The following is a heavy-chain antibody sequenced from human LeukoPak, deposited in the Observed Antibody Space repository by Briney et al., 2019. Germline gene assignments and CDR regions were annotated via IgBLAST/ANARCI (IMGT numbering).Heavy chain of an antibody. D-gene: IGHD3-3*01. J-gene: IGHJ5*02. CDR2: IYPGDSDT. CDR1: GYSFTSYW. V-gene: IGHV5-51*01. Sequence: GESLKISCKGSGYSFTSYWIGWVRQMPGKGLEWMGIIYPGDSDTRYSPSFQGQVTISVDKSISTAYLQWSSLKASDTAMYYCARRFYDFWSGEGWFDPWGQGTLVTVSS. CDR3: ARRFYDFWSGEGWFDP.